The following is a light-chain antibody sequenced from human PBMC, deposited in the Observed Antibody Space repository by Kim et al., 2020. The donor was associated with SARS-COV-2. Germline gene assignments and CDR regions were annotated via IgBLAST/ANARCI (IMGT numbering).Light chain of an antibody. CDR2: DAF. V-gene: IGKV1-5*01. CDR3: QQHHNYPWT. Sequence: IQMTQSPSTLSASVGNRVSITCRASQSVSGWLAWYQQKPGRAPKVLIYDAFTLESGVPSRFSGSGSGTEFTLTISSLQPDDFATYYCQQHHNYPWTFGQGTKVDIK. CDR1: QSVSGW. J-gene: IGKJ1*01.